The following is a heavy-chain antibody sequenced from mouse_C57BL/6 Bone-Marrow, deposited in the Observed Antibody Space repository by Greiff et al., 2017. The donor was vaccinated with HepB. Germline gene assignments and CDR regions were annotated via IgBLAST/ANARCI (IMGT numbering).Heavy chain of an antibody. CDR1: GFSLTSYG. D-gene: IGHD2-3*01. CDR2: IWSDGST. V-gene: IGHV2-6-1*01. CDR3: ARHSDGSSYAMDY. Sequence: VHLVESGPGLVAPSQSLSITCTVSGFSLTSYGVHWVRQPPGKGLEWLVVIWSDGSTTYNSAPKSRLSISKDNSTTQVFLKMNSLQTDDTAMYYCARHSDGSSYAMDYWGQGTSVTVSS. J-gene: IGHJ4*01.